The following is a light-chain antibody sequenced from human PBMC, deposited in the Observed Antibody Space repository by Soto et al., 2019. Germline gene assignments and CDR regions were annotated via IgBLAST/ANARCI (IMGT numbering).Light chain of an antibody. V-gene: IGLV2-14*01. CDR2: EVS. CDR3: SSYTSSSTLGV. CDR1: SSDVGGYNY. J-gene: IGLJ1*01. Sequence: QSALTQPASVSGSPGQSITSSCTGTSSDVGGYNYVSWYQQNPGKAPKLMIYEVSNRPSGVSNRFSGSKSGNTASLTISGLQAEDDADYYCSSYTSSSTLGVFGTGTKLTLL.